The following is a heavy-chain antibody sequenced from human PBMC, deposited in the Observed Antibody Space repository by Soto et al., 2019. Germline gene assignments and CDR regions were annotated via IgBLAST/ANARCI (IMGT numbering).Heavy chain of an antibody. CDR2: ISGSGGST. D-gene: IGHD6-19*01. CDR1: GFTFSSFA. V-gene: IGHV3-23*01. Sequence: GLLRHSYAASGFTFSSFAISWVLQAPGKGLEWVSAISGSGGSTYYADSVKGRFTISRDNSKNTLYLQMNSLRAEDTAVYYCAKGVEQWLVLYYYYGMDVWGQGTTVTVSS. J-gene: IGHJ6*02. CDR3: AKGVEQWLVLYYYYGMDV.